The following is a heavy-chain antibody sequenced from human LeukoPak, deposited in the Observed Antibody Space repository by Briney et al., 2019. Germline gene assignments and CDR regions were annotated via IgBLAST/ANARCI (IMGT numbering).Heavy chain of an antibody. J-gene: IGHJ4*02. Sequence: GASVKVSCKASGGTFSSYAISWVRQAPGQGLEWMGGIIPIFGTANYAQKFQGRVTITADKSTSTAYMELSSLRSEDTAVYYCASRFSGYYYPYYFDYWGQGTLVTVSS. V-gene: IGHV1-69*06. D-gene: IGHD3-22*01. CDR2: IIPIFGTA. CDR3: ASRFSGYYYPYYFDY. CDR1: GGTFSSYA.